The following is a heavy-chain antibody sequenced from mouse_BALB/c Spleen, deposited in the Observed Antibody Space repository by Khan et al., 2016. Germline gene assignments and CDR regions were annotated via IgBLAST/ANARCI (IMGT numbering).Heavy chain of an antibody. D-gene: IGHD3-1*01. CDR1: GFTFSDAW. CDR2: IRTKANTHAT. Sequence: EVKLEESGGGLVQPGGSMKLSCAASGFTFSDAWMDWVRQSPEKGLEWVSEIRTKANTHATYSAESVKGRFTISRDDSKSSVYLQMNSLRAEGTGIYYCTRDKSGYVSTFAYWGQGTLVTVSA. J-gene: IGHJ3*01. V-gene: IGHV6-6*01. CDR3: TRDKSGYVSTFAY.